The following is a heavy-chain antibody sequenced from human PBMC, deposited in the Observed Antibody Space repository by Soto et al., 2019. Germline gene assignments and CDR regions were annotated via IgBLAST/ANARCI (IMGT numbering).Heavy chain of an antibody. CDR3: ARDRHASSSWYVTYYYYGMDV. CDR2: ISSSSSTI. CDR1: GFAFSSYS. Sequence: EVPLVESGGGLVQPGGSLRLSCAASGFAFSSYSMNWVRQAPGKGLEWVSYISSSSSTIYYADSVKGRFTISRDNAKNSLYLQMNSLRAEDTAVYYCARDRHASSSWYVTYYYYGMDVWGQGTTVTVSS. J-gene: IGHJ6*02. V-gene: IGHV3-48*01. D-gene: IGHD6-13*01.